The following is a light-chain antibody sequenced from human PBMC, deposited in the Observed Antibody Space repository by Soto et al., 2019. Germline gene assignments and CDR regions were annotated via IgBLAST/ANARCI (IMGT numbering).Light chain of an antibody. CDR3: SSYTTSNTRQIV. CDR1: SSDVGGYNY. CDR2: DVS. Sequence: SVLARPASVSGSPGESITLSCPGTSSDVGGYNYVSWYQHHPGKAPKLLIYDVSNRPSGISNRFSGSKSDNTASLTISGLQPEDEADYYCSSYTTSNTRQIVFGTGTKVTVL. V-gene: IGLV2-14*03. J-gene: IGLJ1*01.